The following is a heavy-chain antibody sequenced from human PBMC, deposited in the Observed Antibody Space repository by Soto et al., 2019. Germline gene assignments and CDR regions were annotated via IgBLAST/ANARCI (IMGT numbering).Heavy chain of an antibody. CDR3: ARAIGYDILTGYPAPPDY. CDR1: GLNFSSYD. CDR2: IGTAGDT. Sequence: PGGSLRLSCAASGLNFSSYDMHWVRPATGKGLEWVSAIGTAGDTYYPGSVKGRFTISRENAKNSLYLQMNSLRAGDTAVYYCARAIGYDILTGYPAPPDYWGQGTQVTVSS. V-gene: IGHV3-13*04. D-gene: IGHD3-9*01. J-gene: IGHJ4*02.